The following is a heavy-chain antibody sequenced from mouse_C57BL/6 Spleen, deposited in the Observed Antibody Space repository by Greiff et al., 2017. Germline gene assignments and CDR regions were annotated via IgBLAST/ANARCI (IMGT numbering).Heavy chain of an antibody. CDR2: INPYNGDT. CDR3: ASWDGSSYGAY. D-gene: IGHD1-1*01. Sequence: DVKLQESGPELVKPGDSVKISCKASGYSFTGYFMNWVMQSHGKSLEWIGRINPYNGDTFYNQKFKGKATLTVDKSSSTAHMELRSLTSEDSAVYYCASWDGSSYGAYWGQGTLVTVSA. V-gene: IGHV1-20*01. CDR1: GYSFTGYF. J-gene: IGHJ3*01.